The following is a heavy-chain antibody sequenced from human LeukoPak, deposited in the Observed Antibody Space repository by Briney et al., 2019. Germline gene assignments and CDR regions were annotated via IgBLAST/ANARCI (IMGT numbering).Heavy chain of an antibody. CDR3: ARDQNYYHITLDY. CDR1: GGSISSYY. CDR2: IYGSGSA. V-gene: IGHV4-4*07. Sequence: SETLSLTCTVSGGSISSYYWSWIRQPAGKGLEWIGRIYGSGSANYNPSLKSRVTMSLDTSKNQFSLKLRSVTDADTAVYYCARDQNYYHITLDYWGQGTLVTVSS. D-gene: IGHD3-22*01. J-gene: IGHJ4*02.